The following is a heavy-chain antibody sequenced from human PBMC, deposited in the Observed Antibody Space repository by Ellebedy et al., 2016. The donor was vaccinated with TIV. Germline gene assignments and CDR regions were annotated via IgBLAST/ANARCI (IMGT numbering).Heavy chain of an antibody. CDR2: ISGSGGRT. J-gene: IGHJ4*02. CDR1: GFTFSSYS. V-gene: IGHV3-23*01. Sequence: GESLKISCAASGFTFSSYSMNWVRQAPGKGLEWVSVISGSGGRTYYADSVKGHFTISRDNSKNTLYLQMNSLRAEDTGVYYCAREGSRIAAAGTWGDYWGQGTLVTVSS. D-gene: IGHD6-13*01. CDR3: AREGSRIAAAGTWGDY.